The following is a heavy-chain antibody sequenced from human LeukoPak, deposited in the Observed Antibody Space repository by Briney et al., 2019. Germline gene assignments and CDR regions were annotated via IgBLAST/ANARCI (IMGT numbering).Heavy chain of an antibody. CDR2: ISSSSSTI. V-gene: IGHV3-48*01. CDR1: GFTFSSYS. Sequence: PGGSLRLSCAASGFTFSSYSMNWVRQAPGKGLEWVSYISSSSSTIYYADSVKGRFTISRDNAKNSLYLQMNSLRAEDTAVYYCARSDYTAKPDYWGQGTLVTVSS. CDR3: ARSDYTAKPDY. J-gene: IGHJ4*02. D-gene: IGHD4/OR15-4a*01.